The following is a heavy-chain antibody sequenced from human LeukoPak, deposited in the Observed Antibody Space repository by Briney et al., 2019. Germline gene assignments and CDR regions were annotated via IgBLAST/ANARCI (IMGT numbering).Heavy chain of an antibody. CDR3: AKRSGYDFWSSFDP. D-gene: IGHD3-3*01. Sequence: HPGGSLRLSCAASGFTFSSYAMRWVRQAPGKGLEWVSGISGSGGSTSYADSVKGRFTVSRDNSKNTLYLQMSSLRAEDTALYYCAKRSGYDFWSSFDPWGQGTLVIVSS. V-gene: IGHV3-23*01. CDR1: GFTFSSYA. CDR2: ISGSGGST. J-gene: IGHJ5*02.